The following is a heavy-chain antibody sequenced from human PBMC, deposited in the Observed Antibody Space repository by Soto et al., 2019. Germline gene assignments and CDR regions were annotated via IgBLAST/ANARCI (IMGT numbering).Heavy chain of an antibody. CDR3: ARENYYDGSGYYYYFDY. Sequence: SSETLSLTCAVSGYFISSDYSWGWIWQPPGKGLEWLGSIFHSGSTYYNPSLKSRVTISLDTSQNHFSLKLSSVTAADTAVYYCARENYYDGSGYYYYFDYWGHGTLVTVSS. V-gene: IGHV4-38-2*02. CDR2: IFHSGST. CDR1: GYFISSDYS. J-gene: IGHJ4*01. D-gene: IGHD3-22*01.